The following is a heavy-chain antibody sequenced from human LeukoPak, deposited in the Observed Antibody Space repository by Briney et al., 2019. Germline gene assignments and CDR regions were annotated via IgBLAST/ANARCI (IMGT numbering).Heavy chain of an antibody. J-gene: IGHJ4*02. CDR3: TTQDRVGYCTNGVCYSSDY. CDR1: GFTFSTYS. Sequence: PGGSLRLSCVDSGFTFSTYSMNWVRQAPGKGLEWVSSISSSSSYIYYGDSVKGRFTISRDNAKNSLYLQMNSLKTEDTAVYYCTTQDRVGYCTNGVCYSSDYWGQGTLVTVSS. V-gene: IGHV3-21*04. D-gene: IGHD2-8*01. CDR2: ISSSSSYI.